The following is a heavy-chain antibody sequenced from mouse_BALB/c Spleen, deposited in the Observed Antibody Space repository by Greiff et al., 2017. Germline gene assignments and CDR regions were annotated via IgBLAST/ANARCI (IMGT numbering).Heavy chain of an antibody. J-gene: IGHJ4*01. CDR3: ARSNYGNLDYAMDY. V-gene: IGHV5-17*02. CDR1: GFTFSSFG. Sequence: EVHLVESGGGLVQPGGSRKLSCAASGFTFSSFGMHWVRQAPEKGLEWVAYISSGSSTIYYADTVKGRFTISRDNPKNTLFLQMTSLRSEDTAMYYCARSNYGNLDYAMDYWGQGTSVTVSS. CDR2: ISSGSSTI. D-gene: IGHD2-1*01.